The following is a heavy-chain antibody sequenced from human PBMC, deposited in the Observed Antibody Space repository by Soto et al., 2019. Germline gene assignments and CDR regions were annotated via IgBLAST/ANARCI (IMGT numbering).Heavy chain of an antibody. CDR2: IYHGGNT. J-gene: IGHJ5*01. V-gene: IGHV4-4*02. Sequence: QVHLQESGPGLVQSSGTLSLTCGVSGAPISTGNWWTWVRQPPGKGLEWIGEIYHGGNTNYRPSLESRVTTSVDKGKNQFSLRLSSVTAADTAVYYCARHSSYYYDSSAYFDSWGQGALVTVSS. D-gene: IGHD3-22*01. CDR1: GAPISTGNW. CDR3: ARHSSYYYDSSAYFDS.